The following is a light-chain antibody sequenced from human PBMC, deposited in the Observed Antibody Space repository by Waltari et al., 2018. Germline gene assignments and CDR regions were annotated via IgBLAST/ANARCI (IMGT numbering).Light chain of an antibody. CDR3: AAWDDSLNAWV. CDR1: SSNIGTYR. V-gene: IGLV1-44*01. CDR2: TDT. J-gene: IGLJ3*02. Sequence: QSVLTQPPSTSETPGQTVTLSCSGSSSNIGTYRGNWFQQVPGTAPKLLLRTDTQRPSGVPARFSGSKSGTSASLAISGLQSEDEANYFCAAWDDSLNAWVFGGGTKLTVL.